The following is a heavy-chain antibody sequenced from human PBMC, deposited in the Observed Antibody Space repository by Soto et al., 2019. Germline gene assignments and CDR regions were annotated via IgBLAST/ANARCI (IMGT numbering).Heavy chain of an antibody. CDR3: ARDSIPYSTWFDP. D-gene: IGHD4-4*01. CDR1: GGSISSYY. Sequence: PSETLSLTCTVSGGSISSYYWSWIRQPPGKGLEWIGYIYYSGSTNYNPSLKSRVTVSVDTSKNQFSLKLNSVTAADTAVYYCARDSIPYSTWFDPWGQGTLVTVSS. CDR2: IYYSGST. V-gene: IGHV4-59*01. J-gene: IGHJ5*02.